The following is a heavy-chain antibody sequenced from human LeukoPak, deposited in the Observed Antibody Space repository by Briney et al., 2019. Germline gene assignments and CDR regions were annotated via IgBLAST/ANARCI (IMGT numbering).Heavy chain of an antibody. Sequence: ASVKVSCKAFGYIFTSYYMHWVRQAPGQGLEWMGIINPSGGSTTYAQKSQGRVTMTRDTSTSTVYMELSSLRSEDTAVYYCARDRTSAVGVTTTPYYYMDVWGKGTTVTVSS. CDR2: INPSGGST. CDR3: ARDRTSAVGVTTTPYYYMDV. CDR1: GYIFTSYY. D-gene: IGHD1-26*01. V-gene: IGHV1-46*01. J-gene: IGHJ6*03.